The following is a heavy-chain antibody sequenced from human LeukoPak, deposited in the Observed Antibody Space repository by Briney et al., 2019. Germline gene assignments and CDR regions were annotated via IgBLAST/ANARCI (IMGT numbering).Heavy chain of an antibody. CDR1: GGSISSSNW. J-gene: IGHJ4*02. CDR2: IYHSGST. D-gene: IGHD6-19*01. V-gene: IGHV4-4*02. Sequence: SETLSLTCAVPGGSISSSNWWSWVRQPPGKGLEWIGEIYHSGSTNYNPSLKSRVTISVDKSKNQFSLKLSSVTAADTAVYYCAARAYSSGWRHFDYWGQGTLVTVSS. CDR3: AARAYSSGWRHFDY.